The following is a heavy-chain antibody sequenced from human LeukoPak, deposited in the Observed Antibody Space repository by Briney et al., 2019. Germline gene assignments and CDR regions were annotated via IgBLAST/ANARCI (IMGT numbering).Heavy chain of an antibody. CDR1: GGSISRYY. V-gene: IGHV4-59*01. CDR3: AREPPSGHLKYGRGFFDY. D-gene: IGHD6-19*01. CDR2: IHYSGST. J-gene: IGHJ4*02. Sequence: SETLSLTCTVSGGSISRYYWSWIRQPPGKGLEWIGYIHYSGSTNYNPSLKSRVTISVDTSKNQFSLKLSSVTAADTAVYYCAREPPSGHLKYGRGFFDYWGQGTVVTVSS.